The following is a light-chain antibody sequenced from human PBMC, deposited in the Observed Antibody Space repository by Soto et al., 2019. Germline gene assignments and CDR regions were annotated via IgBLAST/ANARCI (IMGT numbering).Light chain of an antibody. V-gene: IGKV3-15*01. Sequence: EIVMTQSPATLSVSPGERATLSCRASQSVSLTLAWYQQRPGQAPRLLIYGASTRATGIPVRFSGSGSGTEFTLTIRSLQSEDLAVFYCQQYNHWPATFGQGTKVEI. CDR2: GAS. CDR1: QSVSLT. CDR3: QQYNHWPAT. J-gene: IGKJ1*01.